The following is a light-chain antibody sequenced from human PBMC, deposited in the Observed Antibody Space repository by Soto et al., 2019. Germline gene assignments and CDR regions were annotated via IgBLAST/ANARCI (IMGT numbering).Light chain of an antibody. CDR1: QSVNSNY. V-gene: IGKV3-20*01. CDR3: QQYNNWPPWT. CDR2: GAS. Sequence: EFVLTQSPGTLSLSPGERATLSCWASQSVNSNYVAWYQQKPGQAPRLLIYGASTRATGIPDRFSGSGSGTAFTLTIGRLESEDFAVYYCQQYNNWPPWTFGQGTKVDIK. J-gene: IGKJ1*01.